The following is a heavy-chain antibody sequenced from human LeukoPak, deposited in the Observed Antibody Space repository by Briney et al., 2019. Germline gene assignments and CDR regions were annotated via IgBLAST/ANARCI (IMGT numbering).Heavy chain of an antibody. V-gene: IGHV3-66*01. CDR2: IYSGGNT. Sequence: GGSLRLSCTVSGFTVSINSMSWVRQAPGKGLEWVSFIYSGGNTHYSDSVKGRFTISRDNAKNSLYLQMNSLRAEDTAVYYCARDWATYYYDSSGYYFDYWGQGTLVTVSS. CDR3: ARDWATYYYDSSGYYFDY. J-gene: IGHJ4*02. CDR1: GFTVSINS. D-gene: IGHD3-22*01.